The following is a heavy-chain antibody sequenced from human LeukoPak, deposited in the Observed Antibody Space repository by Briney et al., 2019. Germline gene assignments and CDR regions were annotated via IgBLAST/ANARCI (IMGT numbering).Heavy chain of an antibody. J-gene: IGHJ4*02. CDR3: ARDHYYDSSGPLDY. CDR2: ISAYNGNT. V-gene: IGHV1-18*01. Sequence: ASVKVSSKASGYTFTNYGISWVRQAPGQGLEWMGWISAYNGNTNYAQKLQGRVTMTTDTSTSTAYMELRSLRSDDTAVYYCARDHYYDSSGPLDYWGQGTLVTVSS. D-gene: IGHD3-22*01. CDR1: GYTFTNYG.